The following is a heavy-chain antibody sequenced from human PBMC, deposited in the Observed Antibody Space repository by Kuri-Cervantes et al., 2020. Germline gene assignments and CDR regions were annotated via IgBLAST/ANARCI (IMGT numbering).Heavy chain of an antibody. Sequence: GESLKISCVASGFTFSSYGMHWVRQAPGKGLEWVAVISYDGSNKYYADSVKGRFTISRDNSKNTLYLQMNSLRAEDTAVYYCARDARVRGVIITTSDYWGQGTLVTVSS. D-gene: IGHD3-10*01. CDR3: ARDARVRGVIITTSDY. V-gene: IGHV3-30*03. CDR2: ISYDGSNK. J-gene: IGHJ4*02. CDR1: GFTFSSYG.